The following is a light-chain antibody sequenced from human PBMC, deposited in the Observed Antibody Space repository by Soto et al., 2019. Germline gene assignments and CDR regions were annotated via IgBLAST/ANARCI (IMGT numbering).Light chain of an antibody. J-gene: IGLJ2*01. V-gene: IGLV3-21*02. CDR2: DDN. CDR1: KIGTKS. CDR3: QVWDRTTDFVV. Sequence: SYELTQPPSVSVAPGQTATFTCGGDKIGTKSVHWRQQKPGQAPVLVVYDDNDRPSGIPERFSGSKSGNTVTLTISRVEAGDEADYYCQVWDRTTDFVVFGGGTKLTVL.